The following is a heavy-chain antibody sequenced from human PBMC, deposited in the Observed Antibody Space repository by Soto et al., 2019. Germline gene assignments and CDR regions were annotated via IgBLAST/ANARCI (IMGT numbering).Heavy chain of an antibody. CDR1: GYTFTSYD. V-gene: IGHV1-8*01. D-gene: IGHD3-10*01. CDR2: MNPNSGNT. Sequence: ASVKVSCKASGYTFTSYDINWVRQATGQGLEWMGWMNPNSGNTGYAQKFQGRVTMTRNTSISTAYMELSSLRSEDTAVYYCARSRFGEFSYYYYGMDVWGQGTTVTVSS. CDR3: ARSRFGEFSYYYYGMDV. J-gene: IGHJ6*02.